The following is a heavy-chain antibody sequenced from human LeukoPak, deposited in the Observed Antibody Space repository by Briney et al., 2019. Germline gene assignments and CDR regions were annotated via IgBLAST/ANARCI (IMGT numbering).Heavy chain of an antibody. CDR3: ASLEGYCSSTSCYSDY. V-gene: IGHV4-4*07. J-gene: IGHJ4*02. Sequence: SETLSLTCTVSGGSISSYYWSWIRQPAGKGLEWIGRIYTSGSTNYNPSLKSRVTMSVDTSKNQFSLKLSSVTAADTAVYYCASLEGYCSSTSCYSDYWGQGTLVTVSS. CDR1: GGSISSYY. D-gene: IGHD2-2*01. CDR2: IYTSGST.